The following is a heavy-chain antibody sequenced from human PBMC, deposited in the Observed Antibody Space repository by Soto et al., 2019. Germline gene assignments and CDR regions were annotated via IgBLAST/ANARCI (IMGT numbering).Heavy chain of an antibody. CDR1: GYTFTSYG. V-gene: IGHV1-18*04. Sequence: ASVKVSCKASGYTFTSYGISWVRQAPGQGLEWMGWISAYNGNTNYAEKLQGRVTMTTDTSTSTAYMELRSLRSNHTAVYYCAREVVATICYNWSDPWGQGALVAVFS. J-gene: IGHJ5*02. CDR3: AREVVATICYNWSDP. D-gene: IGHD5-12*01. CDR2: ISAYNGNT.